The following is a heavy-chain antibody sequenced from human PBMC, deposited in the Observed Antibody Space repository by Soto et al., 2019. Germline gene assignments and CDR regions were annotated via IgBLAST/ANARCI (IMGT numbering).Heavy chain of an antibody. CDR3: GKADSEKPERPGG. CDR2: ISGSGGST. Sequence: EVQLLESGGGLVQPGGSLRLSCAASGFTFSSYAMNWVRQAPGKGLEWVSGISGSGGSTYYADSVKGRFTISRDNSKNARYLQMNSLRDEGTAVNYCGKADSEKPERPGGGGQGTLVTVSS. CDR1: GFTFSSYA. J-gene: IGHJ4*02. D-gene: IGHD1-1*01. V-gene: IGHV3-23*01.